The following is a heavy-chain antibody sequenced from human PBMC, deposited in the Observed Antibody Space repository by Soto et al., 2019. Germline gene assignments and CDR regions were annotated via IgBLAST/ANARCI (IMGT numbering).Heavy chain of an antibody. Sequence: QVQLQESGPGLVKPAETLSLTCSVSDGSITTSYWSWVRQPPGKGLEWIGYIYYSGSTNYIPSLNSRVTMSVDMSKKQFSLKLSSVTAADTAVYYCARRKGSYLDYWGQGTLVTVSS. CDR2: IYYSGST. J-gene: IGHJ4*02. CDR1: DGSITTSY. V-gene: IGHV4-59*01. CDR3: ARRKGSYLDY. D-gene: IGHD2-15*01.